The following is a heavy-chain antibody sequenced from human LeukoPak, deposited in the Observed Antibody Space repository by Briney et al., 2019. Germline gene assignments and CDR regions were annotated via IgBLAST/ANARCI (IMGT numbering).Heavy chain of an antibody. Sequence: GESLKISCKGSGYSINNYWIGWVRQMPGKGLEWMGIIYPADSDIRYSPSFQGQVTISADKSISTAYLQWSSLKASDTAMYYCARRGLGYCSGGSCPFDYWGQGTLVTVSS. CDR2: IYPADSDI. J-gene: IGHJ4*02. D-gene: IGHD2-15*01. CDR3: ARRGLGYCSGGSCPFDY. V-gene: IGHV5-51*01. CDR1: GYSINNYW.